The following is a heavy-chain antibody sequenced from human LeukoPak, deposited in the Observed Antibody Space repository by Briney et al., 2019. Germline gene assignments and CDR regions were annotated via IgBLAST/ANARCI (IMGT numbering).Heavy chain of an antibody. D-gene: IGHD6-19*01. CDR3: VRPRSRLAWFDP. Sequence: PGRSLRLSCAASGFTFDDYAMHWVRQAPGKGLEWVSGISWNSGSIGYADSVKGRFTISRDNAKNSLYLQMNSLRAEDTAVYYCVRPRSRLAWFDPWGQGTLVTVSS. J-gene: IGHJ5*02. CDR2: ISWNSGSI. V-gene: IGHV3-9*01. CDR1: GFTFDDYA.